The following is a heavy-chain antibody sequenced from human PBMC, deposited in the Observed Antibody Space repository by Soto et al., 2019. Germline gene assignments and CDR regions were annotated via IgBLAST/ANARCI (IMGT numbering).Heavy chain of an antibody. J-gene: IGHJ5*02. CDR2: IYYGGST. CDR1: GDSISSGDYY. D-gene: IGHD3-22*01. V-gene: IGHV4-30-4*01. Sequence: PSETLSLTCTVSGDSISSGDYYWSWIRQPPGKGLEWIGYIYYGGSTYYNPSLKSRVTIALDTSKNQFSLKLSSVTAADTAVSYCAREWGTYYNSTGYWHNGFDPWRQGTPVSVS. CDR3: AREWGTYYNSTGYWHNGFDP.